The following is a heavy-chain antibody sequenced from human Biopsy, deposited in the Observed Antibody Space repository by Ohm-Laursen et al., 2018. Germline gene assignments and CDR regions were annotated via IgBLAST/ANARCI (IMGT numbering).Heavy chain of an antibody. D-gene: IGHD1-7*01. CDR3: GRAVRNQLLTDP. Sequence: ASVKASCKASGYTFTSYDITWVRQASGQGPEWIGWLNLVSGNSNFGQKFRGRVTVTSDTSISTAYIELSGLTPDDTATYYCGRAVRNQLLTDPWGQGTLVTVTS. J-gene: IGHJ5*02. CDR1: GYTFTSYD. CDR2: LNLVSGNS. V-gene: IGHV1-8*01.